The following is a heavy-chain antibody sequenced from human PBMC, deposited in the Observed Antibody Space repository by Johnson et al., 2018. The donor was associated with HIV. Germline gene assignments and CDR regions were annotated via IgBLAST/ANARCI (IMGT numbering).Heavy chain of an antibody. CDR3: ARDGRDMVTRGALEI. V-gene: IGHV3-66*02. Sequence: VQLVESGGGLVQPGGSLRLSCAASGITVSSNYMSWVRQAPGKGLEWVSVIFSVGNAYYADSVKGRFTISRDNSNNMVYLQMNSLRPEDTAVYYCARDGRDMVTRGALEIWGQGTVVTVSS. CDR1: GITVSSNY. CDR2: IFSVGNA. J-gene: IGHJ3*02. D-gene: IGHD5-18*01.